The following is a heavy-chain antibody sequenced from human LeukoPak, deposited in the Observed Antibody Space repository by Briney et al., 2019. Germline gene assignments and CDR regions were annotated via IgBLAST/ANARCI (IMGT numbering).Heavy chain of an antibody. Sequence: SETLSLTCTVSGGSISSSSYYWGWIRQPPGQGLEWIGSIYYSGSTYYNPSLKSRVTISVDTSKNQFSLKLSSVTAADTAVYYCARVFRITMIVVVTPNSYYFDYWGQGTLVTVSS. CDR2: IYYSGST. CDR3: ARVFRITMIVVVTPNSYYFDY. D-gene: IGHD3-22*01. J-gene: IGHJ4*02. CDR1: GGSISSSSYY. V-gene: IGHV4-39*07.